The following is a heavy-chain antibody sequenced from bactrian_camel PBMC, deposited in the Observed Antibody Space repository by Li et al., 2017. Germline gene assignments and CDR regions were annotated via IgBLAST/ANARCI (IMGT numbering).Heavy chain of an antibody. CDR1: GHSRGSNC. V-gene: IGHV3-3*01. Sequence: VQLVESGGGSVQAGGSLRLSCVVSGHSRGSNCVGWYRLPPGRAPAEREGIAAIRRSGGETWYAGSVKGRFTISQDSDKKTLYLDMNNLTPADTAMYYCAAEDPRWCLDTPYFGEYKYWGRGTQVTVS. CDR2: IRRSGGET. D-gene: IGHD5*01. CDR3: AAEDPRWCLDTPYFGEYKY. J-gene: IGHJ4*01.